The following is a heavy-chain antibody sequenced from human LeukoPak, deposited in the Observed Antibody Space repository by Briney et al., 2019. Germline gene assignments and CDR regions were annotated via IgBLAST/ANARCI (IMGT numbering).Heavy chain of an antibody. D-gene: IGHD3-22*01. J-gene: IGHJ6*02. CDR2: IIPIFGTA. CDR3: ARSYYYDSSGYTYYYYGMDV. V-gene: IGHV1-69*13. CDR1: GGTFSSYA. Sequence: SVKVSCKASGGTFSSYAISWVRQAPGQGLEWMGGIIPIFGTANYAQKFQGRVTITADESTSTAYMELSSLRSEDTAVYYCARSYYYDSSGYTYYYYGMDVWGQGTTVTVSS.